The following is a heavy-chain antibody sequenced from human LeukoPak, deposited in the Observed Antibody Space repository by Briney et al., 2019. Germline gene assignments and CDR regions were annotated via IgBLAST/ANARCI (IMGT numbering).Heavy chain of an antibody. V-gene: IGHV4-61*02. CDR2: IYTSGST. J-gene: IGHJ4*02. CDR3: ARGGRYNFGY. Sequence: SETLSLTCTVSGGSFSSGSYYWSWIRQPAGKGLEWIGRIYTSGSTNYNPSLKSRVTISVDTSKNQFSLKLSSVTAADTAVYYCARGGRYNFGYWGQGTLVTVSS. D-gene: IGHD1-14*01. CDR1: GGSFSSGSYY.